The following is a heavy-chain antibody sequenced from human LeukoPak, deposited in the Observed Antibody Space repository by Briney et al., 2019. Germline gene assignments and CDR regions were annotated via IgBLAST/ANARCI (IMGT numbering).Heavy chain of an antibody. J-gene: IGHJ4*02. CDR2: ISGSGGST. D-gene: IGHD5-18*01. CDR3: AKDRGYSYGQTRPYFDY. Sequence: PGGSLRLSCAASGFTFSSYAMSWVRQAPGKGLEWVSAISGSGGSTYYADSVKGRFTISRDNSKNTLYLQMNSLRAEDTAVYYCAKDRGYSYGQTRPYFDYWGQGTLVTVSS. CDR1: GFTFSSYA. V-gene: IGHV3-23*01.